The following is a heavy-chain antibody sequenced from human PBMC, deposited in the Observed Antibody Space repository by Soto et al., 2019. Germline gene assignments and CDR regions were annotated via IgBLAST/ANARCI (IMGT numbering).Heavy chain of an antibody. CDR2: IYYSGST. V-gene: IGHV4-39*01. D-gene: IGHD6-19*01. J-gene: IGHJ4*02. CDR1: GGSISSGSYY. CDR3: ARHWTVAGTFDY. Sequence: LLESDPGLVKPSETLSLTCTVSGGSISSGSYYWGWIRQPPGKGLEWIGSIYYSGSTYYNPSLKSRVTISVDTSKNQFSLKLSSVTAADTAVYYCARHWTVAGTFDYWGQGTLVTVSS.